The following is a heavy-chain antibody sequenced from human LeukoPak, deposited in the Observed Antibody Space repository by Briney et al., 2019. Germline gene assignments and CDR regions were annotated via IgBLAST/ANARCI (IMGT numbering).Heavy chain of an antibody. Sequence: SETLSLTCAVSGVSFDDYYWAWVRQTPGKGLEWIGEINHSGYTNDSPSLKSRITLSIDTSRKQFSLNLRSVTVADAGTYYCTRMTTGHDYWGQGTLVTVSS. CDR3: TRMTTGHDY. J-gene: IGHJ4*02. CDR1: GVSFDDYY. CDR2: INHSGYT. V-gene: IGHV4-34*01. D-gene: IGHD4-17*01.